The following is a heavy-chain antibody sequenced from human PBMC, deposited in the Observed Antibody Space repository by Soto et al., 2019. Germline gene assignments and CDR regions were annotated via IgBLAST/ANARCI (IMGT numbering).Heavy chain of an antibody. CDR1: GFSFNNSGVG. D-gene: IGHD2-2*01. CDR3: AHSGEYCIRTSGATLAY. J-gene: IGHJ4*02. CDR2: IYWDDDK. V-gene: IGHV2-5*02. Sequence: AATLVNPTQSLTLTCPFSGFSFNNSGVGVGWIRQPPGKALEWLALIYWDDDKRYSPSLKSRLTITKDTSKNQVVLTMTNMDPVDTATYYCAHSGEYCIRTSGATLAYRAKGTLVPVSS.